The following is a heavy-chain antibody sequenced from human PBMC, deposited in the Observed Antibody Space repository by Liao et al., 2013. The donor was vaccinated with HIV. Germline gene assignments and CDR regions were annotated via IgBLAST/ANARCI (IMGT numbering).Heavy chain of an antibody. CDR2: INHSGST. D-gene: IGHD6-13*01. CDR3: ARSLLKIAAGSMGY. Sequence: QLQLQESGPGLVKPSETLSLTCAVYGGSFSGYYWSWIRQPPGKGLEWIGEINHSGSTNYKPSLKSRVTISADTSKNQFSLKLSSVTAADTAVYYCARSLLKIAAGSMGYWGQGTLVTVSS. V-gene: IGHV4-34*10. CDR1: GGSFSGYY. J-gene: IGHJ4*02.